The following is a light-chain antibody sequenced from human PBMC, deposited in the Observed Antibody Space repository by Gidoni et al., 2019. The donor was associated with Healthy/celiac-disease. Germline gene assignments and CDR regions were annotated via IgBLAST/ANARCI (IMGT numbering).Light chain of an antibody. CDR2: AAS. J-gene: IGKJ4*01. V-gene: IGKV1-39*01. Sequence: IQITQSPSSLSASVGDRVTITFRASQSISSYLNWYQQKPGKAPKLLIYAASSLQSGVPSRFSGSGSGTDFTLTIRSLQPEDFETYYCQQSYSTPLTFGGGTKVEIK. CDR3: QQSYSTPLT. CDR1: QSISSY.